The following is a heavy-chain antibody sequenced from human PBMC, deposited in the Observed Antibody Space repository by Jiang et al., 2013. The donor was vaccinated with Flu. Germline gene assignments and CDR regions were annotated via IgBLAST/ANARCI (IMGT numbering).Heavy chain of an antibody. CDR2: FSWDGGST. CDR1: FDDYA. CDR3: AKDGSFGSSWFDAFDI. Sequence: FDDYAMHWVRLSSGEGSWSGSLLFSWDGGSTYYADSVKGRFTISRDNSKNSLYLQMNSLRAEDTALYYCAKDGSFGSSWFDAFDIWGQGTMVTVSS. D-gene: IGHD6-13*01. V-gene: IGHV3-43D*04. J-gene: IGHJ3*02.